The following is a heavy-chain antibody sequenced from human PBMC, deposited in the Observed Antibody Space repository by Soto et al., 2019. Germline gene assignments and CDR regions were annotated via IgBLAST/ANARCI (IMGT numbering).Heavy chain of an antibody. CDR1: GFTFSSYA. J-gene: IGHJ4*02. V-gene: IGHV3-64*01. CDR3: AGSGLPFDY. D-gene: IGHD2-21*02. CDR2: ISSNGGRT. Sequence: EVQLVESGGGLVQPGGSLRLSCAASGFTFSSYAMHWVRQAPGKGLEYVSGISSNGGRTDYANSVKGRFTISRDNSKNTLYRQVGSLRAEDMAVYYYAGSGLPFDYWGQGTLVTVSS.